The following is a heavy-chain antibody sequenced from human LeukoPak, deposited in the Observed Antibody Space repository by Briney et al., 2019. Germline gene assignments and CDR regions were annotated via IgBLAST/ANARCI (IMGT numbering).Heavy chain of an antibody. D-gene: IGHD2-2*01. CDR2: INPNSGGT. Sequence: ASVKVSCKASGYTFTGYYMHWVRQAPGQGLEWMGWINPNSGGTNYAQKFQGRVTMTRGTSISTAYMELSRLRSDDTAVYYCARVRGGADIVVVPADYWSQGTLVTVSS. CDR1: GYTFTGYY. CDR3: ARVRGGADIVVVPADY. V-gene: IGHV1-2*02. J-gene: IGHJ4*02.